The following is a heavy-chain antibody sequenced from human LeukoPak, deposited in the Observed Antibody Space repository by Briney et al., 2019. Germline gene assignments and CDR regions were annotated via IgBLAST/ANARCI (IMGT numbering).Heavy chain of an antibody. Sequence: SETLSLTCTVSGGSISSYYWSWIRQPPGKGLEWIGYIFDSGSTNYNPSLKSRVTISVDASKSQFSLRLSSVTAADTAVYYCARHRSGSSWFAPWGQGTLVTVSS. CDR2: IFDSGST. D-gene: IGHD6-19*01. J-gene: IGHJ5*02. CDR1: GGSISSYY. V-gene: IGHV4-59*08. CDR3: ARHRSGSSWFAP.